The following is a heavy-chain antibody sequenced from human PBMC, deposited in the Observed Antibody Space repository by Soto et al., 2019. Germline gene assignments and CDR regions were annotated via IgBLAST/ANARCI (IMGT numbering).Heavy chain of an antibody. V-gene: IGHV1-45*02. J-gene: IGHJ4*02. Sequence: QMQLVQSGAEVKKPESSVTVSCKALGNTFTYRYLHWVRQAPGQALEWMGWITPFNGDVHYAQKFQERVTITRDRSINTAYMRMSSLRSEDTAMYYCASGGAGSGPFTWELPDHWGQGTLVTVSS. CDR2: ITPFNGDV. D-gene: IGHD1-26*01. CDR3: ASGGAGSGPFTWELPDH. CDR1: GNTFTYRY.